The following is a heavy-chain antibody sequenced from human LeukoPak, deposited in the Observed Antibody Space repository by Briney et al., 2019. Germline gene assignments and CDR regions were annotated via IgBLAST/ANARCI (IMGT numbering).Heavy chain of an antibody. D-gene: IGHD3-22*01. Sequence: PGGSLRLSCAASGFSVSTNYMTWVRQAPGKGPECISVLFGGGHIDYADSVKGRFTISRDNSKNMLFLQMNSLRVEDTAVYYCTRAWYYYDSGRWYFYMMDVWGQGTTV. CDR1: GFSVSTNY. CDR2: LFGGGHI. CDR3: TRAWYYYDSGRWYFYMMDV. J-gene: IGHJ6*02. V-gene: IGHV3-53*01.